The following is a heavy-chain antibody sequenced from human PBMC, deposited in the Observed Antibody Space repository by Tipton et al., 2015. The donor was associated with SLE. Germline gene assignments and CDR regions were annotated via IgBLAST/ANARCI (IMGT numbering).Heavy chain of an antibody. CDR2: ISSSSSYI. V-gene: IGHV3-21*03. J-gene: IGHJ3*02. Sequence: LSLTCAASGFTFSSYSMNWVRQAPGKGLEWVSFISSSSSYIYYADSVKGRFTISRDNAKNSLYLQMNSLRAEDTAVYYCARGGYYYGSGSPDVFDIWGQGTMVTVSS. CDR3: ARGGYYYGSGSPDVFDI. D-gene: IGHD3-10*01. CDR1: GFTFSSYS.